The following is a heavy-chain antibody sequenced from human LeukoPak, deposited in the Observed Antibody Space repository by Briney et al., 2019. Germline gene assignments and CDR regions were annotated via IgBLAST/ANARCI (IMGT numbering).Heavy chain of an antibody. V-gene: IGHV3-48*03. CDR2: VSGGRSNI. CDR1: GFTFSNYE. Sequence: GGSLRLSCAASGFTFSNYEMNWVRQAPGKGLEWVSYVSGGRSNIYYADSVKGRFTISRDNAKNSLFLQMNSLRAEDTAVYYCARGSLVHYYGSGSYRIRAGFDYWGQGTLVTVSS. D-gene: IGHD3-10*01. J-gene: IGHJ4*02. CDR3: ARGSLVHYYGSGSYRIRAGFDY.